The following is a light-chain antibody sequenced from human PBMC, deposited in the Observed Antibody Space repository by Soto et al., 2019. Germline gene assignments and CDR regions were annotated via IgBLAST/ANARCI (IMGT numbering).Light chain of an antibody. Sequence: DIQMTQSPGTLSASVGDRVTITCRASQTISSWLAWYQQKPGKAPKLLIFDASSLASGVPSRFSGSGSGTDFTLSISSLQPDDFGTYYCQQYNDYSYTFGQGTKLEIK. J-gene: IGKJ2*01. V-gene: IGKV1-5*01. CDR1: QTISSW. CDR2: DAS. CDR3: QQYNDYSYT.